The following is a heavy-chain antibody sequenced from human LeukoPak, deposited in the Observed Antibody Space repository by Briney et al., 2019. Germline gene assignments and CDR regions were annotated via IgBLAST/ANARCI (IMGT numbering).Heavy chain of an antibody. CDR2: MNPNSDNT. CDR1: LFSFTNYD. D-gene: IGHD4-23*01. J-gene: IGHJ4*02. V-gene: IGHV1-8*01. CDR3: ARGTMVVTHDY. Sequence: ASRRFSCKTFLFSFTNYDFNWLRQATEQGPEWLGWMNPNSDNTGYAQKFQGRVTMTRNTSISTAYMELSRLRSEDTAVYYCARGTMVVTHDYWGQGTLVTVSS.